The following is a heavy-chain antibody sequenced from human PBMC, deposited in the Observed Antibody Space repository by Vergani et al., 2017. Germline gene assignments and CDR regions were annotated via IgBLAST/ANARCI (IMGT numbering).Heavy chain of an antibody. D-gene: IGHD1-26*01. CDR1: GGSISSYY. CDR2: IYYSGST. J-gene: IGHJ5*02. CDR3: ARDQYSDTWIPGXFDP. Sequence: QVQLQESGPGLVKPSETLSLTCTVSGGSISSYYWSWIRQPPGKGLEWIGYIYYSGSTNYNPSLKSRVTISVDTSKNHFSLKLSSVTAADTAVYYCARDQYSDTWIPGXFDPWGQGTLVTVSS. V-gene: IGHV4-59*01.